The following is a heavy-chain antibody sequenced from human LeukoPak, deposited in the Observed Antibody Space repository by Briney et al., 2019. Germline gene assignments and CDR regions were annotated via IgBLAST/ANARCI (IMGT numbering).Heavy chain of an antibody. V-gene: IGHV1-8*01. CDR1: GYTFTSYD. J-gene: IGHJ3*02. CDR3: ARFIGLLWFGELLDAFDI. Sequence: GASVKVSCKASGYTFTSYDINWVRQATGQGLEWMGWMNPNSGNTGYAQKFQGRVTMTRNTSISTAYMELSSLRSEDTAVYYCARFIGLLWFGELLDAFDIWGQGTMVTVSS. D-gene: IGHD3-10*01. CDR2: MNPNSGNT.